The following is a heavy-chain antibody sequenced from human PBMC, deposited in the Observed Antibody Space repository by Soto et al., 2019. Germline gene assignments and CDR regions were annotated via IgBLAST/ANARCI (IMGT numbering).Heavy chain of an antibody. CDR2: ISAYNGNT. CDR1: GYTFTSYG. CDR3: ARVYCSGGSCYLGFGWYYYYMDV. Sequence: QVQLVQSGAEVTKPGASVKVSCKASGYTFTSYGISWVRQAPGQGLEWMGWISAYNGNTNYAQKLQGRVTMTTDTSTSTAYMELRSLRSDDTAVYYCARVYCSGGSCYLGFGWYYYYMDVWGKGTTVTVSS. D-gene: IGHD2-15*01. J-gene: IGHJ6*03. V-gene: IGHV1-18*01.